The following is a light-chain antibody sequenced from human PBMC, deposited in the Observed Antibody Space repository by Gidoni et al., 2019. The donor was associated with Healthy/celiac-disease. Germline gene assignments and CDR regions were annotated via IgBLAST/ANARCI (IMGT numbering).Light chain of an antibody. CDR2: EDN. CDR1: SGSIASNY. V-gene: IGLV6-57*01. J-gene: IGLJ3*02. CDR3: QSYDSSNEGV. Sequence: NFMLTQPHSVSESPGKTVTISCTCSSGSIASNYVQWYQQRPRSSPTTVIYEDNQRPSGVPARFSGSIDSSSNSASLTISGLKTEDEADYYCQSYDSSNEGVFGGGTKLTVL.